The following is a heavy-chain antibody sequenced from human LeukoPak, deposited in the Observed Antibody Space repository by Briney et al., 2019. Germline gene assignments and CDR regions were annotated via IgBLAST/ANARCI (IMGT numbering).Heavy chain of an antibody. Sequence: PGGSLRLSCAASGFTFSSYCMSWVRQAPGKGLEWVANIKQDGNEKYYVDSVKGRFTIFRDNAKNSLFLQMNSLRAEDTAVYYCARDSNLYYYMDVWGKGTTVTISS. J-gene: IGHJ6*03. CDR3: ARDSNLYYYMDV. CDR1: GFTFSSYC. V-gene: IGHV3-7*01. D-gene: IGHD1-14*01. CDR2: IKQDGNEK.